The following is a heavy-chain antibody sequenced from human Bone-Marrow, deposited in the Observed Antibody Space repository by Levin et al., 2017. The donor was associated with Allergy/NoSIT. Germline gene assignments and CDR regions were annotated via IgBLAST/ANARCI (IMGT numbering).Heavy chain of an antibody. Sequence: GGSLRLSCAASGLTFRIYAMNWVRQAPGKGPDWVSTISGSGGSTYYADSVKGRFTISRDNPKSTLYLQMNSLRAEDTAVYYCAKDQGYGVGFFELWGRGTLVTVSS. J-gene: IGHJ2*01. D-gene: IGHD4-17*01. CDR2: ISGSGGST. CDR1: GLTFRIYA. CDR3: AKDQGYGVGFFEL. V-gene: IGHV3-23*01.